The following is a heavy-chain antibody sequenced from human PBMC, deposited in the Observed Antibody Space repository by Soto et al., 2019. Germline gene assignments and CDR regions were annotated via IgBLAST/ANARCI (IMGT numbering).Heavy chain of an antibody. Sequence: GGSLRLSCAASGFTFDDYAKHWVRQAPGKGLEWVSGISWNSGSIGYADSVKGRFTISRDNAKNSLYLQMNSLRAEDTALYYCAKTETHTSDVYIVHWGQGTMVTVYS. D-gene: IGHD1-26*01. CDR3: AKTETHTSDVYIVH. V-gene: IGHV3-9*01. CDR1: GFTFDDYA. CDR2: ISWNSGSI. J-gene: IGHJ4*02.